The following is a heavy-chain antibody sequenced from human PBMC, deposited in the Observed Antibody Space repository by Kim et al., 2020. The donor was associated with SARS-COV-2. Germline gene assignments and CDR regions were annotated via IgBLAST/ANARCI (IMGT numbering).Heavy chain of an antibody. CDR3: VKRGEYSTWTMPYFDF. CDR1: GFTFNNYA. Sequence: GGSLRLSCAASGFTFNNYAMSWVRQAPGKGLEWVSVCSTGGGTKYADSVKGRFTISRDNSKNTVYLQMNSLRAEDTAVYYCVKRGEYSTWTMPYFDFWGQGALVTVSS. CDR2: CSTGGGT. J-gene: IGHJ4*02. V-gene: IGHV3-23*01. D-gene: IGHD6-6*01.